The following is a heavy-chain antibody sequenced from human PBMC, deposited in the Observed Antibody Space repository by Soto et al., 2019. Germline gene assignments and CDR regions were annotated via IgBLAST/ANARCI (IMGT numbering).Heavy chain of an antibody. CDR2: ISSSSSTI. CDR3: ARAYPMVYAIPDYYYYYMDV. D-gene: IGHD2-8*01. Sequence: GGSLRLSCAASGFTFSSYSMNWVRQAPGKGLEWVSYISSSSSTIYYADSVKGRFTISSDNAKNSLYLQMNSLRAEDTAVYYCARAYPMVYAIPDYYYYYMDVWGKGTTVTVSS. V-gene: IGHV3-48*01. CDR1: GFTFSSYS. J-gene: IGHJ6*03.